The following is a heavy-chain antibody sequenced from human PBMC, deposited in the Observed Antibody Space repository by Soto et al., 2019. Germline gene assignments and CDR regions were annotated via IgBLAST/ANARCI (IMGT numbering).Heavy chain of an antibody. CDR1: GYTLTSCG. CDR2: ISAYNGNT. J-gene: IGHJ3*02. D-gene: IGHD6-13*01. V-gene: IGHV1-18*01. Sequence: ASVKVSCTASGYTLTSCGRSWVRQAQGQGLEWMGWISAYNGNTNYAQKLQGRVTMTTDTSTSTAYMELRSLRSDDTAVYYCATEYSQQRTYDAFDIWGQGTMVTVSS. CDR3: ATEYSQQRTYDAFDI.